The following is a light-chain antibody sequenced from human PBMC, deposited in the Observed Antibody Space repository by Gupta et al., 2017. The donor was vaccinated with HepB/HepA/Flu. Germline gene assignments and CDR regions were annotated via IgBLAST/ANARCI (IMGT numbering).Light chain of an antibody. CDR1: QSVSRN. CDR3: QQYNNWPRT. CDR2: GAS. V-gene: IGKV3-15*01. J-gene: IGKJ1*01. Sequence: EIVMTQSPATLSVSRGERATLSCRASQSVSRNLAWYQQKPGQAPRLLIFGASTRATGIPASFSGSGSGTEFTLTISSLQSEDFAVYYCQQYNNWPRTFGQGTKVEIK.